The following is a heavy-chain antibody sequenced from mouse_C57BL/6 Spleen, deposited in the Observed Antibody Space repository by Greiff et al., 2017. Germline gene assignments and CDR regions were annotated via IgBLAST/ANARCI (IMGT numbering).Heavy chain of an antibody. CDR3: ARRITTAPFWYFDV. CDR2: INPYNGDT. D-gene: IGHD1-2*01. Sequence: VQLKQSGPELVKPGDSVKISCKASGYSFTGYFMNWVMQSHGKSLEWIGRINPYNGDTFYNQKFKGKATLTVDKSSSTAHMELRSLTSEDSAVYYCARRITTAPFWYFDVWGTGTTVTVSS. CDR1: GYSFTGYF. J-gene: IGHJ1*03. V-gene: IGHV1-20*01.